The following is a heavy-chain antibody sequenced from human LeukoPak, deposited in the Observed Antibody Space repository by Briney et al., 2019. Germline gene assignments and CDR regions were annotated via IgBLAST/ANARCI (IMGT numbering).Heavy chain of an antibody. CDR3: TGTNDILTGYYTPPFDY. V-gene: IGHV3-73*01. D-gene: IGHD3-9*01. J-gene: IGHJ4*02. Sequence: SGGSLRLSCAASGFTFSCSAMHWVRQAAGKGLEWVGRIRSKANSYATAYAASVKGRFTISRDDSKNPAYLQMNSLKTEATAVYYCTGTNDILTGYYTPPFDYWGQGTLVTASS. CDR2: IRSKANSYAT. CDR1: GFTFSCSA.